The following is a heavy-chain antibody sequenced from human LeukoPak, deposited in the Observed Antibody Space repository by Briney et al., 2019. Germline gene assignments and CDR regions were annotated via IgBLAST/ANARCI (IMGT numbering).Heavy chain of an antibody. CDR2: INHSGYT. V-gene: IGHV4-34*01. CDR1: NGSLGGDY. J-gene: IGHJ6*02. CDR3: ARSFGGLRYYYGMDV. D-gene: IGHD3-10*01. Sequence: PSETLSLTCAVYNGSLGGDYWSWIRQPPGKGLEWIGEINHSGYTNYNPSLESRVTISVDTSKNQFSLKLSSVTAADTAVYYCARSFGGLRYYYGMDVWGQGTTVTVSS.